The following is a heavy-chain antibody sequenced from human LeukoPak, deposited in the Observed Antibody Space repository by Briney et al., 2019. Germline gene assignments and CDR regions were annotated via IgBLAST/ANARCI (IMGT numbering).Heavy chain of an antibody. CDR2: IYPGDSDT. CDR3: ARQGVLASVTSIPSFDS. D-gene: IGHD4-17*01. V-gene: IGHV5-51*01. J-gene: IGHJ5*01. Sequence: GESLKISCKASGYTYTSHWIAWVRQMPGKGLEWIGIIYPGDSDTRYSPSFQGQVTMSVEKSISTAYLQWSSLKASDTAMYYCARQGVLASVTSIPSFDSWGQGTLVTISS. CDR1: GYTYTSHW.